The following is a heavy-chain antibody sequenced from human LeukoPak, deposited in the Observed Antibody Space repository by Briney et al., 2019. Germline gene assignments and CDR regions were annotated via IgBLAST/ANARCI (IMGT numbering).Heavy chain of an antibody. D-gene: IGHD5-12*01. CDR1: GGSVSSGSYY. CDR2: IYYSGST. CDR3: ARGDIVATHFDY. V-gene: IGHV4-61*01. Sequence: ASETLSLTCTVSGGSVSSGSYYWSWIRQPPGKGLVWIGYIYYSGSTNYNPSLKSRVTISVDTSKNQFSLKLSSVTAADTAVYYCARGDIVATHFDYWGQATLVTVSS. J-gene: IGHJ4*02.